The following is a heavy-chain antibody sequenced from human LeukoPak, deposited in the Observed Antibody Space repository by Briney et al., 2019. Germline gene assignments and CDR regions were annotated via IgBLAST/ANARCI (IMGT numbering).Heavy chain of an antibody. J-gene: IGHJ4*02. V-gene: IGHV3-15*01. CDR2: IKSKTDGGTT. D-gene: IGHD2-2*02. CDR1: GFTFSNVW. Sequence: GGSLRPSCAASGFTFSNVWMSWVRQAPGKGLEWVGRIKSKTDGGTTDYAAPVKGRFTISRDDSKNTLYLQMNSLKTEDTAVYYCTTDARYCSSTSCYKFDYWGQGTLVTVSS. CDR3: TTDARYCSSTSCYKFDY.